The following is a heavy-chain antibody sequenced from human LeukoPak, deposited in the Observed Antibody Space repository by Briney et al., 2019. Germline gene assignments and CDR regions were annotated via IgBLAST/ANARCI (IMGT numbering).Heavy chain of an antibody. J-gene: IGHJ4*02. Sequence: GGSLRLSCAASGFTFSSYSMNWVRQAPGKGLEWVSSITSSSSYIYYADSVKGRFTISRDNAKNSLFLQMNILRAEDTAMYYCATGVAVAGTHFVDYWGQGTLVTVSS. CDR3: ATGVAVAGTHFVDY. CDR1: GFTFSSYS. D-gene: IGHD6-19*01. CDR2: ITSSSSYI. V-gene: IGHV3-21*01.